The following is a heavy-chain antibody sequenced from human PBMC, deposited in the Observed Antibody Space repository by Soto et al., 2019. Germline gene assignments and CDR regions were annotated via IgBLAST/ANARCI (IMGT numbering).Heavy chain of an antibody. CDR3: ARDLAKGGGSTGFDY. V-gene: IGHV1-2*02. J-gene: IGHJ4*02. CDR1: GDTFTANY. CDR2: INPKSGGT. D-gene: IGHD1-26*01. Sequence: QVQLLQSGAEVKKPGASVKVSCKASGDTFTANYIHWVRQAPGQGFEWMGWINPKSGGTKYPQKFQGRVTMTRDTSIRTVYMTLTRLTSDDTAVYYCARDLAKGGGSTGFDYWGQGTLVTVSS.